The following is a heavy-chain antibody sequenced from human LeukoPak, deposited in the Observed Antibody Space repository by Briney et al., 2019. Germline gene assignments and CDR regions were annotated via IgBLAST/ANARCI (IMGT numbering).Heavy chain of an antibody. CDR2: ISTNTGNP. Sequence: ASVKVSCKASGYSLTSHAMNWVRQAPGQGLEWMGWISTNTGNPTYAQGFTGRFVFSLDTSVSTAYLQISSLKAEDTAVYYCAREEGDYGDYDYYYGMDVWGQGTTVTVSS. V-gene: IGHV7-4-1*02. J-gene: IGHJ6*02. D-gene: IGHD4-17*01. CDR1: GYSLTSHA. CDR3: AREEGDYGDYDYYYGMDV.